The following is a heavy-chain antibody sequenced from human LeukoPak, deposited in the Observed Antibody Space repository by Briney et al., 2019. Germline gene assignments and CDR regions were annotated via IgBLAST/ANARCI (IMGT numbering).Heavy chain of an antibody. CDR1: GFTFSSHG. CDR3: ARDTPVAVAVFDY. D-gene: IGHD6-19*01. V-gene: IGHV3-23*01. J-gene: IGHJ4*02. Sequence: PGGSLRLSCAASGFTFSSHGMSWVRRAPGKGLEWVSGISGSGGSTYYADSVKGRFTISRDNSKNTLHLQMNSLRAEDTAVYYCARDTPVAVAVFDYWGQGALVTVSP. CDR2: ISGSGGST.